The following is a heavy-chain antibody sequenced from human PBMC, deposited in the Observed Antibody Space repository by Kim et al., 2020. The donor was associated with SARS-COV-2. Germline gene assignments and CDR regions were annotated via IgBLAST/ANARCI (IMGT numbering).Heavy chain of an antibody. V-gene: IGHV7-4-1*02. CDR3: ARGRPGYSSSRRDYYYGMDV. CDR1: GYTFTSYA. D-gene: IGHD6-13*01. J-gene: IGHJ6*02. Sequence: ASVKVSCKASGYTFTSYAMNWVRQAPGQGLEWMGWINTNTGNPTYAQGFTGRFVFSLDTSVSTAYLQISSLKAEDTAVYYCARGRPGYSSSRRDYYYGMDVWGQGTTVTVSS. CDR2: INTNTGNP.